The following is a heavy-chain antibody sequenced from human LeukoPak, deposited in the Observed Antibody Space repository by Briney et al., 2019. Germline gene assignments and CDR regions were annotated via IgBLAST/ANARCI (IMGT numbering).Heavy chain of an antibody. D-gene: IGHD5-12*01. CDR3: ASIVARSGWFDP. V-gene: IGHV1-2*06. CDR2: INPNSGGT. CDR1: GYTFTGYY. J-gene: IGHJ5*02. Sequence: GASLKVSCKASGYTFTGYYMHCVRQAPGHGREWMGRINPNSGGTNYAQKFQGRVTMTRDTSLSTAYMELRRLRSDDTAVYYCASIVARSGWFDPWGQGTLVTVSS.